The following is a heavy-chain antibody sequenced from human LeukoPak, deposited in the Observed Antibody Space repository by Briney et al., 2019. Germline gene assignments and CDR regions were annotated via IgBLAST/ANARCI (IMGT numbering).Heavy chain of an antibody. V-gene: IGHV3-23*01. D-gene: IGHD3-16*02. CDR2: ISGSGGST. CDR3: AKSYVWGSYRFDY. J-gene: IGHJ4*02. Sequence: GGSLRLSCAASGFTFSSYAMSWVRQAPGKGLEWVSAISGSGGSTYYADSVKGRFTISRDNSKNTLYLRMNSLRAEDTAVYYCAKSYVWGSYRFDYWGQGTLVTVSS. CDR1: GFTFSSYA.